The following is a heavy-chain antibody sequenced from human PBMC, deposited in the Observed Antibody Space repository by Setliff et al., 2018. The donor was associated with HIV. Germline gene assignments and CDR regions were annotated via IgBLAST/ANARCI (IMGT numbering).Heavy chain of an antibody. V-gene: IGHV4-61*10. D-gene: IGHD5-12*01. CDR3: ARQNSGYAPGPFDY. CDR2: IYYSGST. Sequence: PSETLSLTCTVSGGSISSGSYYWSWIRQPAGKGLEWLGYIYYSGSTTYNPSLRSRVTISIDTSKNQFSLNLRSVTAADTAVYHCARQNSGYAPGPFDYWGQGILVTVSS. J-gene: IGHJ4*02. CDR1: GGSISSGSYY.